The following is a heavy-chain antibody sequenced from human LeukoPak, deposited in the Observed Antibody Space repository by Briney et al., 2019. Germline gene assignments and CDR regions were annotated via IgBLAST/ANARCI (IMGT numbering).Heavy chain of an antibody. J-gene: IGHJ4*02. CDR1: GFTFSSCE. CDR2: ISSSGSTI. Sequence: GGSLRLSCAASGFTFSSCEMNWARQAPGKGLEWVSYISSSGSTIYYADSVKGRFTTSRDNAKNSLYLQMNDLRAEDTAVYYCARDPYGSYYFDYWGQGTLVAVSS. V-gene: IGHV3-48*03. CDR3: ARDPYGSYYFDY. D-gene: IGHD3-10*01.